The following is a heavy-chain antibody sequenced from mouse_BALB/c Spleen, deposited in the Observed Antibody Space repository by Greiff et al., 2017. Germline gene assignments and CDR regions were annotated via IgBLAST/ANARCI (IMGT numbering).Heavy chain of an antibody. J-gene: IGHJ3*01. V-gene: IGHV3-8*02. CDR3: ARWGDWDEGFAY. D-gene: IGHD4-1*01. Sequence: EVQLQESGPSLVKPSQTLSLTCSVTGDSITSGYWNWIRKFPGNKLEYMGYISYSGSTYYNPSLKSRISITRDTSKNQYYLQLNSVTTEDTATYYCARWGDWDEGFAYWGQGTLVTVSA. CDR2: ISYSGST. CDR1: GDSITSGY.